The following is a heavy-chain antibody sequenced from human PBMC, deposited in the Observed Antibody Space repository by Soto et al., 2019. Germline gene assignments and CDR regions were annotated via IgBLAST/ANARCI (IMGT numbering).Heavy chain of an antibody. V-gene: IGHV4-31*04. Sequence: QVRLQESGPGLVRPSQTLSLTCTVSGDSLSSGGYYCSWIRQLPGKGLEWIGFIYYSGSTFYNPSLRSRVTMSADAYKNQSSLKLSSVTAADTAVYYCAKTKTPHVRNGMDVWGQGTTVTVSS. CDR2: IYYSGST. CDR3: AKTKTPHVRNGMDV. J-gene: IGHJ6*02. CDR1: GDSLSSGGYY. D-gene: IGHD2-8*01.